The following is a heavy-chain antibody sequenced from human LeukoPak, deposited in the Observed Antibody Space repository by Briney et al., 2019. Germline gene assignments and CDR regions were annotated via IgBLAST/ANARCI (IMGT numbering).Heavy chain of an antibody. CDR2: ISQSGTT. CDR1: HESFSEHY. J-gene: IGHJ4*02. V-gene: IGHV4-34*01. CDR3: ARGPTTSGVGTFDY. D-gene: IGHD3-3*01. Sequence: SETLSLTCAVPHESFSEHYWNWIRQPPGKGLEWIGEISQSGTTHYNPSLKSRVTISVDTSENQLFLRVTTVTAADTAVYYCARGPTTSGVGTFDYWGQGTLVTVSS.